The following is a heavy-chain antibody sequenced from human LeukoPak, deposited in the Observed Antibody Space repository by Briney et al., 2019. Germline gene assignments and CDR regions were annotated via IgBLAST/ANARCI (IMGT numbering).Heavy chain of an antibody. CDR1: GFTFSSYP. CDR3: AARPRMPPRFDF. V-gene: IGHV3-23*01. Sequence: GGSLRLSRAGSGFTFSSYPMSWVRQAPGKGLQWVSAISNGGGTAYYADSVKGRFTISRDNSKSKLYLQMDSLRAEDTAIYYCAARPRMPPRFDFWGLGTLVTVSS. J-gene: IGHJ5*01. D-gene: IGHD1-14*01. CDR2: ISNGGGTA.